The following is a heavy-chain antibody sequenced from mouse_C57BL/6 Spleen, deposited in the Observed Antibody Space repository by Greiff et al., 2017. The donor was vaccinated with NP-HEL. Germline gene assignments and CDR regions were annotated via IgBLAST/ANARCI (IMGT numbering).Heavy chain of an antibody. V-gene: IGHV5-4*01. CDR1: GFTFSSYA. J-gene: IGHJ3*01. D-gene: IGHD1-1*01. CDR3: ARGGATDGFAY. Sequence: EVQVVESGGGLVKPGGSLKLSCAASGFTFSSYAMSWVRQTPEKRLEWVATISDGGSYTYYPDNVKGRFTISRDNAKNNLYLQMSHLKSEDTAMYYCARGGATDGFAYWGQGTLVTVSA. CDR2: ISDGGSYT.